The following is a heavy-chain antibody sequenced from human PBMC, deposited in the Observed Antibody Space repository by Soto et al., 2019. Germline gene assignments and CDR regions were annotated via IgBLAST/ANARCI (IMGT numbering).Heavy chain of an antibody. CDR2: IFHGGNT. CDR3: ARARWYDAFDV. Sequence: SETLSLTCAVSGFFISSGNYWGWIRKPPGKGLEWIGSIFHGGNTYYNPSLKSRVTISVDMSKNQFSLKLNSVTAANTAVYYCARARWYDAFDVWGQGTVVTVSS. V-gene: IGHV4-38-2*01. CDR1: GFFISSGNY. J-gene: IGHJ3*01. D-gene: IGHD2-15*01.